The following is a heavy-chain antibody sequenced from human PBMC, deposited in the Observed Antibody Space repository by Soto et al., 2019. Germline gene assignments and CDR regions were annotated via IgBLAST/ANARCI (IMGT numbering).Heavy chain of an antibody. Sequence: GGSLRLSCAASGFTFSNAWMSWVRQAPGQGLEWVGVISYDGSNKYYADSVNGRFTISRDNSKNTLYLQMNSLRAEDTAVYYCAKDIFPSTAARRVSYYYGMDVWGQGTTVTVSS. J-gene: IGHJ6*02. D-gene: IGHD6-6*01. V-gene: IGHV3-30*18. CDR2: ISYDGSNK. CDR3: AKDIFPSTAARRVSYYYGMDV. CDR1: GFTFSNAW.